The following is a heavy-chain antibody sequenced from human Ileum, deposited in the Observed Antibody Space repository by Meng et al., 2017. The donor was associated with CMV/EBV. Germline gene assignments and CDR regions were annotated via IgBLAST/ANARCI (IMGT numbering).Heavy chain of an antibody. CDR3: TKYSSAGYFDH. CDR2: IKSQSGGGTT. J-gene: IGHJ4*02. D-gene: IGHD3-10*01. V-gene: IGHV3-15*01. CDR1: GFDFGSYG. Sequence: GGSLRLSCAGSGFDFGSYGIHWVRQAPGKGLEWVGRIKSQSGGGTTDYAAPVKGRFTISRDDSKNTLYLQINSLKTEDTAVYYCTKYSSAGYFDHWGQGTLVTVSS.